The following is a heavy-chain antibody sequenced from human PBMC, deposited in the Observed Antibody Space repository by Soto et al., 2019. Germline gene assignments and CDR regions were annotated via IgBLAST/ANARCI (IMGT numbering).Heavy chain of an antibody. CDR3: ARGPAYIDGWRTFDL. D-gene: IGHD6-19*01. CDR2: TYYNGDT. Sequence: SETLSLTCTVSDDSFRGAEYYWSWTRQPLGKGPEWIGYTYYNGDTEYNPALRSRVTMSEDTSKNQFSLRLSSVTAADTAVYFCARGPAYIDGWRTFDLWGRGILVTVSS. CDR1: DDSFRGAEYY. J-gene: IGHJ4*02. V-gene: IGHV4-61*08.